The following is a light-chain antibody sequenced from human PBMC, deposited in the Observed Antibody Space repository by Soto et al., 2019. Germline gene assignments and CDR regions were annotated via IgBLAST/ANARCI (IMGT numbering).Light chain of an antibody. V-gene: IGKV3-20*01. CDR1: QSVSSNS. Sequence: IVLTKSPGTLSLFPGERATISCRARQSVSSNSLAWYQHRRGQAPRLLIYGASSRATGIPDRFSGRGSGTDFTLTISRLEPEDFAVYYCQQYGSSPPSSTFGQGTRLEI. CDR3: QQYGSSPPSST. CDR2: GAS. J-gene: IGKJ5*01.